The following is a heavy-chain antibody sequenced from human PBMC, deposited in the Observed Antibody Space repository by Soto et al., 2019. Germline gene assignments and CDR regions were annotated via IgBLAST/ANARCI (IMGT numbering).Heavy chain of an antibody. CDR2: INHSGST. CDR1: GGSFSGYY. D-gene: IGHD1-1*01. CDR3: ARGYIYNPFDY. V-gene: IGHV4-34*01. Sequence: SETLSLTCAAYGGSFSGYYWSWIRQPPGKGLEWIGEINHSGSTNYNPSLKSRVTISVDTSKNQFSLKLSSVTAADTAVYYCARGYIYNPFDYWGQGTLVTVSS. J-gene: IGHJ4*02.